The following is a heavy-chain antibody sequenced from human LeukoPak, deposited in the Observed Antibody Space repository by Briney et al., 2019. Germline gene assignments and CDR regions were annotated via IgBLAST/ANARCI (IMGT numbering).Heavy chain of an antibody. CDR1: GGSVSSGTYY. Sequence: TSETLFLTCTVSGGSVSSGTYYWTWIRQPPGKGLEWIAYISYNENTNYNPSLKSRLTISLDTSSNQFSLRLSSVTAADTAVYYCAREASLVRGIFITRYGLDVWGKGTTVTVSS. CDR2: ISYNENT. J-gene: IGHJ6*04. CDR3: AREASLVRGIFITRYGLDV. D-gene: IGHD3-10*01. V-gene: IGHV4-61*01.